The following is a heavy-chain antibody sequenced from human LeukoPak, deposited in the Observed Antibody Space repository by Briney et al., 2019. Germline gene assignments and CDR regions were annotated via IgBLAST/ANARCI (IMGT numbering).Heavy chain of an antibody. CDR1: GYTFTSYY. Sequence: ASVKVSCKASGYTFTSYYMHWVRQAPGQGLEWMGIINPSGGSTSYAQKFQGRVTMTRDMSTSTVYMELSSLRSEDTAVYYCARDGLIAAAGQGPLYYLDYWGQGTLVTVSS. D-gene: IGHD6-13*01. CDR2: INPSGGST. V-gene: IGHV1-46*01. CDR3: ARDGLIAAAGQGPLYYLDY. J-gene: IGHJ4*02.